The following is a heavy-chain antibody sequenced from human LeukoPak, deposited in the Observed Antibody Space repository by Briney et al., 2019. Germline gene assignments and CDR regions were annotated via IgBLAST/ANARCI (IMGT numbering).Heavy chain of an antibody. J-gene: IGHJ4*02. CDR3: ARGNSSGWYGGFDY. V-gene: IGHV4-59*01. CDR2: VYYSGGGT. CDR1: RGSITDNY. D-gene: IGHD6-19*01. Sequence: SGTLSLTCTVSRGSITDNYWSWIRQPPGKGPERIGYVYYSGGGTNYNPSLKSRVTMSVDTSKNHFSLKLGSVTAADTAVYYCARGNSSGWYGGFDYWGQGILVTVS.